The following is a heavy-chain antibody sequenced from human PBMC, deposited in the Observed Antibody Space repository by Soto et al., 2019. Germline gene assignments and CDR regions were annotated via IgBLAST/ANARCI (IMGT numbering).Heavy chain of an antibody. CDR1: GFPFSGYG. Sequence: SRLLSCAASGFPFSGYGIHWFLQAPVNGLEWVAVIWYDGSNKYYADSVKGRFTISRDNSKNTLYLQMNSLRAEDTAVYYCAREEGPLREFTKHYLYYGRDGWGQGT. CDR2: IWYDGSNK. CDR3: AREEGPLREFTKHYLYYGRDG. V-gene: IGHV3-33*01. D-gene: IGHD5-12*01. J-gene: IGHJ6*02.